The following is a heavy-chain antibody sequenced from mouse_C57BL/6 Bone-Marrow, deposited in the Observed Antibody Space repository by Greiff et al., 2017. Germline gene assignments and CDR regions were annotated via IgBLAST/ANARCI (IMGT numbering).Heavy chain of an antibody. Sequence: EVLLVESGGDLVKPGGSLKLSCAASGFTFSSYGMSWVRQTPDKRLEWVATISTGGSYTYYPDSVKGRFTISRDNAKNTLYLQMSSLKAEDTAMYCCGREVYAMDYWGQGTSVTVSS. CDR2: ISTGGSYT. J-gene: IGHJ4*01. CDR1: GFTFSSYG. D-gene: IGHD2-14*01. V-gene: IGHV5-6*01. CDR3: GREVYAMDY.